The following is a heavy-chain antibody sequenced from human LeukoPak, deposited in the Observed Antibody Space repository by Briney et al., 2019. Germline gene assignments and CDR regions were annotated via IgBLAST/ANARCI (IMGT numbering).Heavy chain of an antibody. V-gene: IGHV3-7*01. CDR1: GFTFSRYW. Sequence: GGSLRLSCVASGFTFSRYWMNWVRQAPGKGLEWVANINQDGSEKNYVDSEKGRFTISRDNAKNSLYLQMNSLRAEDTAVYYCASDYDSGYWGQGTLVTVSS. CDR3: ASDYDSGY. CDR2: INQDGSEK. D-gene: IGHD5-12*01. J-gene: IGHJ4*02.